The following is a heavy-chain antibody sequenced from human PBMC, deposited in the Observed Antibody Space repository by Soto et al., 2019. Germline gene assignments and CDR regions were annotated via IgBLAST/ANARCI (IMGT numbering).Heavy chain of an antibody. J-gene: IGHJ4*02. Sequence: GSRRPPCAWSGSTFITYTLNCVRQARGHGRKWVASVNGRSNYLYYSGSVKGRVTISRDNAKNSLYLKMKRLGAEDRAICCCAREDGTVGGSSAFDFWRLGSLVTVSS. V-gene: IGHV3-21*01. D-gene: IGHD1-26*01. CDR1: GSTFITYT. CDR3: AREDGTVGGSSAFDF. CDR2: VNGRSNYL.